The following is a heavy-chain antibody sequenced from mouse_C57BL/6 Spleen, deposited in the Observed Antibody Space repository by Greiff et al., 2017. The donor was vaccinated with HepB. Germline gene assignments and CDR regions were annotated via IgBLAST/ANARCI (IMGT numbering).Heavy chain of an antibody. CDR1: GYTFTSYW. D-gene: IGHD3-2*02. CDR2: LHPSDSDT. Sequence: QVQLQQPGAELVKPGASVKVSCKASGYTFTSYWMHWVKQRPGQGLEWIGRLHPSDSDTNYNQKFKGKATLTVDKSSSTAYMQLISLTSEDSAVYYCAIWGQLRPFGDWGQGTTLTVSS. V-gene: IGHV1-74*01. J-gene: IGHJ2*01. CDR3: AIWGQLRPFGD.